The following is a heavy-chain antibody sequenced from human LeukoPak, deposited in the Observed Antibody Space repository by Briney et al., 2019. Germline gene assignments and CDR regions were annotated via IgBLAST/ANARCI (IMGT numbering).Heavy chain of an antibody. D-gene: IGHD3-9*01. Sequence: GGSLRLSCAASGFTFDDYAMHWVRQAPGKGLEWVSGISCNSGSIGYADSVKGRFTISRDNAKNSLYLQMNSLRAEDTALYYCARRYFDWYYFDYWGQGTLVTVSS. V-gene: IGHV3-9*01. CDR1: GFTFDDYA. CDR3: ARRYFDWYYFDY. J-gene: IGHJ4*02. CDR2: ISCNSGSI.